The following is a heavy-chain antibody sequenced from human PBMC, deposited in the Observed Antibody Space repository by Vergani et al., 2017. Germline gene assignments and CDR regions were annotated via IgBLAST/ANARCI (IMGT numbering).Heavy chain of an antibody. CDR3: ARSSPYCTSGSCPAS. J-gene: IGHJ4*02. CDR1: GESIRSGSHY. D-gene: IGHD2-15*01. CDR2: IHTGGST. Sequence: QVKLQESGPGLLKPSQTLSLTCTVSGESIRSGSHYWSWIRQPAGKGPEWIGHIHTGGSTDLNPSFKSRVSISVDTSKSQFSLKLNSVTVADTAVYYCARSSPYCTSGSCPASWGEGTLVTVSS. V-gene: IGHV4-61*02.